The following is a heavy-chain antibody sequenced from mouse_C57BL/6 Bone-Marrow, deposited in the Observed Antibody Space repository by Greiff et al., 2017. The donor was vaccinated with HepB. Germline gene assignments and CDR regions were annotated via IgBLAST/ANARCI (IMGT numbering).Heavy chain of an antibody. CDR2: IYPGDGDT. J-gene: IGHJ1*03. Sequence: QVQLKESGPELVKPGASVKISCKASGYAFSSSWMNWVKQRPGKGLEWIGRIYPGDGDTNYNGKFKGKATLTADKSSSTAYMQLSSLTSEDSAVYFCARPPKIYYSNYCDWYFDVWGTGTTVTVSS. CDR3: ARPPKIYYSNYCDWYFDV. CDR1: GYAFSSSW. D-gene: IGHD2-5*01. V-gene: IGHV1-82*01.